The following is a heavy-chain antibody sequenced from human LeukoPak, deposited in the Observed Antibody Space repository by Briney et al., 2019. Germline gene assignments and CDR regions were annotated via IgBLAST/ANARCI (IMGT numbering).Heavy chain of an antibody. D-gene: IGHD1-26*01. Sequence: SEILSLTCSVSGVSISDYHWIWIRQPPAKGLEWMGYFSYSGSTRYNPSLKSRVTMSVDTSKNQFSLRLISVAAADTAVYYCARMYSGTSYYFDFWGQGTLVTVSS. J-gene: IGHJ4*02. CDR1: GVSISDYH. CDR3: ARMYSGTSYYFDF. V-gene: IGHV4-59*01. CDR2: FSYSGST.